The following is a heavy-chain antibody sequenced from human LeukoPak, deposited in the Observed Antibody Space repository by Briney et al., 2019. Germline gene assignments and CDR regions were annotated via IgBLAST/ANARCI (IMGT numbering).Heavy chain of an antibody. CDR2: IYYSGST. J-gene: IGHJ6*03. CDR1: GGSISSYY. D-gene: IGHD6-19*01. CDR3: ASGWYWDYYYYYYMDV. Sequence: SETLSLTCTVSGGSISSYYWSWIRQPPGKGLEWIGYIYYSGSTNYNPSLKSRVTISVDTSKNQFSLKLSSVTAADTAVYYCASGWYWDYYYYYYMDVWGKGTTVTVSS. V-gene: IGHV4-59*01.